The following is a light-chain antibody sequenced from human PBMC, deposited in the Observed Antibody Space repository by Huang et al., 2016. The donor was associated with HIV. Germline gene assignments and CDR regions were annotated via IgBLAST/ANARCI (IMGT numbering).Light chain of an antibody. V-gene: IGKV3-15*01. J-gene: IGKJ1*01. CDR2: AAS. CDR1: QSVSNN. CDR3: QQYDNWPRT. Sequence: EMVMTQSPATLSVSPGERATLSCRASQSVSNNLAWYQQKPGQAPRLLIYAASTRATGIPARFSGSGSGTEFSLTISSLESEDFAVYHCQQYDNWPRTFGQGTKVEFK.